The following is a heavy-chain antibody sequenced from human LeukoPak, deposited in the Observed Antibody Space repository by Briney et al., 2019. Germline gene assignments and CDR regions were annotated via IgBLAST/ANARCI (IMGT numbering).Heavy chain of an antibody. CDR2: IYYGGST. CDR1: GGSISRSSYY. D-gene: IGHD2-21*02. V-gene: IGHV4-39*01. Sequence: SETLSLTCTVSGGSISRSSYYWGWIRQSPGEGLEWIGSIYYGGSTYYNTSLKSRVTISVDTSKNQFSLKLTSVTAADTAVYYCVRHGSYCGGDCYFDYWGQGTLVTVSS. J-gene: IGHJ4*02. CDR3: VRHGSYCGGDCYFDY.